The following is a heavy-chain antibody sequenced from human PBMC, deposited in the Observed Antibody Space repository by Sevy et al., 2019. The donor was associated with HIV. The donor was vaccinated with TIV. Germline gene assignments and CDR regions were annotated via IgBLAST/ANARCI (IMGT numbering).Heavy chain of an antibody. Sequence: GGSLRLSCAASGFTFSSYAMHWVRQAPGKGLEWVAVISYDGSNKYYADSVKGRFTISRDNSKNTLYLQMNSLRAEDTAVYYCARDPIAAAGTFYFDYWDQGTLVTVSS. CDR2: ISYDGSNK. J-gene: IGHJ4*02. CDR3: ARDPIAAAGTFYFDY. V-gene: IGHV3-30-3*01. CDR1: GFTFSSYA. D-gene: IGHD6-13*01.